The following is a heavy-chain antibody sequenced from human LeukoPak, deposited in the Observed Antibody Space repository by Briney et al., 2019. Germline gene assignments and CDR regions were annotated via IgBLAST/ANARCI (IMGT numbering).Heavy chain of an antibody. CDR1: GFTFSSYA. CDR3: AKDGQSFAPYAMDA. D-gene: IGHD2-21*01. V-gene: IGHV3-30*18. CDR2: IWLDGSNK. J-gene: IGHJ6*02. Sequence: PGTSLRLSCAASGFTFSSYAMHWVRQAPGKGLEWVAQIWLDGSNKHYADSVRGRFTISRDQSKNTLFLQMSSLRAEDTALYYCAKDGQSFAPYAMDAWGQGTTVTVSS.